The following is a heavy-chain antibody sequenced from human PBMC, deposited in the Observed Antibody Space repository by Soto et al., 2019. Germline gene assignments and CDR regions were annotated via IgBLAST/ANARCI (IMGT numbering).Heavy chain of an antibody. CDR2: IYYSGST. V-gene: IGHV4-59*01. Sequence: SETLSLTCTVSGGSISGYYWSWIRQPPGKGLEWIGDIYYSGSTNYNPSLKSRVTISVDTSKNQFSLKLSSVTAADTAVYYCARTFRSDAIHYRFDPWGQGTLVTVSS. CDR3: ARTFRSDAIHYRFDP. D-gene: IGHD2-8*01. J-gene: IGHJ5*02. CDR1: GGSISGYY.